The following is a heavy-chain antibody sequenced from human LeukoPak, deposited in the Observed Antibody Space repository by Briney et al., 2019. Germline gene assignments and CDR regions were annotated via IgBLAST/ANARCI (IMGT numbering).Heavy chain of an antibody. Sequence: GESLKISCQGSGYLFTSYWIGWVRPLPGKGLEWMGIIYPGDSDTRYSPSFQGQVTISADKSISTAYLQWSSLKASDTAMYYCARTTSGCYSHFDYWGQGTLVTVSS. D-gene: IGHD3-22*01. J-gene: IGHJ4*02. CDR2: IYPGDSDT. CDR3: ARTTSGCYSHFDY. V-gene: IGHV5-51*01. CDR1: GYLFTSYW.